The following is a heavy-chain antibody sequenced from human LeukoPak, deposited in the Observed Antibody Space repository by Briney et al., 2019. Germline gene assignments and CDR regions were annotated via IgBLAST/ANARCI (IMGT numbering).Heavy chain of an antibody. V-gene: IGHV3-30*02. CDR1: GFTFSSYG. CDR2: IRYDGSNE. J-gene: IGHJ4*02. CDR3: AKDRGPYCSGGSCYSGQFDY. D-gene: IGHD2-15*01. Sequence: GGSLRLSCAASGFTFSSYGMHWVRQAPGKGLEWVAFIRYDGSNEYYADSVKGRFTISRDNSKNTLYLQMNSLRAEDTAVYYCAKDRGPYCSGGSCYSGQFDYWGPGTLVTVSS.